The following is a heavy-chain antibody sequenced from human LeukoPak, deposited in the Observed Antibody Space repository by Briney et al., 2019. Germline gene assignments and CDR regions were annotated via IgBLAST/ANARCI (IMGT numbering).Heavy chain of an antibody. CDR1: GGSSSGYY. CDR2: INHSRST. J-gene: IGHJ4*02. V-gene: IGHV4-34*01. CDR3: ARSGKKPPKYYYGSGSYPLGY. D-gene: IGHD3-10*01. Sequence: PSETLSLTCVLYGGSSSGYYWSWIRQPPGKGLEWIGEINHSRSTNYNPSLKSRVTISVDTSKNQFSLKLSSVTAADTAVYYCARSGKKPPKYYYGSGSYPLGYWGQGTLVTVSS.